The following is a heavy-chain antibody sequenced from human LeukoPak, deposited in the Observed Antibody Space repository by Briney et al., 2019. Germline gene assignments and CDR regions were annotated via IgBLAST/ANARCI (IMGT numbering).Heavy chain of an antibody. Sequence: ASVKVSCKASGYTFPSYFMHWVRQAPGQGLEWMGWINTNTGNPTYAQGFTGRFVFSLDTSVSTAYLQISSLKAEDTAVYYCAREVRSVEQRAHDYWGQGTLVTVSS. CDR2: INTNTGNP. V-gene: IGHV7-4-1*02. D-gene: IGHD6-25*01. CDR3: AREVRSVEQRAHDY. CDR1: GYTFPSYF. J-gene: IGHJ4*02.